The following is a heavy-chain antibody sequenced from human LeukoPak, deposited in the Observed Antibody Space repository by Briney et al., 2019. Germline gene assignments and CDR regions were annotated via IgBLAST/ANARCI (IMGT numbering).Heavy chain of an antibody. Sequence: GGSLRLSCAASGFTFSNYAMNWVRQAPGKGLEWVSVIGGTGGSTHYADSVKGRFTMSRDNSKNTVYLQMNSLRAEDTALYYCAKDSGYCSGYTCPPVYWGQGTLVTVSS. D-gene: IGHD2-15*01. CDR1: GFTFSNYA. V-gene: IGHV3-23*01. CDR2: IGGTGGST. J-gene: IGHJ4*02. CDR3: AKDSGYCSGYTCPPVY.